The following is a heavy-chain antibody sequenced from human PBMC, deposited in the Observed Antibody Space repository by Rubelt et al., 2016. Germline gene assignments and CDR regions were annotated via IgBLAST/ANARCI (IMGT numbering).Heavy chain of an antibody. D-gene: IGHD2-2*01. Sequence: QLQLQESGPGLVKPSETLSLTCSVSGDSISGSSHYWAWIRQPPERGLEYLGSVYYTGNPYHNPSFKSRVPLSVGTSENRFSRRLSLLAAAETAVYYCARGSRQCSSTSCYLGFWGQGTLVTVSS. V-gene: IGHV4-39*02. J-gene: IGHJ4*02. CDR1: GDSISGSSHY. CDR3: ARGSRQCSSTSCYLGF. CDR2: VYYTGNP.